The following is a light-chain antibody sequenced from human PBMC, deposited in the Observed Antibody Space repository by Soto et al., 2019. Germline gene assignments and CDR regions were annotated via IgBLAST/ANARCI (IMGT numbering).Light chain of an antibody. Sequence: IQMTQSPSTLSGSVGDRVNITCRASQGISSYLAWYQQKPGKAPKLLIYAASTLQSGVPSRFSGSGSGTDFTLTISCLQSEDFATYYCQQYYSYPPTFGQGTKVDI. V-gene: IGKV1-8*01. CDR3: QQYYSYPPT. CDR1: QGISSY. J-gene: IGKJ1*01. CDR2: AAS.